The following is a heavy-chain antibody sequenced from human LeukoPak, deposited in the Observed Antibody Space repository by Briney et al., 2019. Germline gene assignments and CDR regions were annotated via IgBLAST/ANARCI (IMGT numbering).Heavy chain of an antibody. CDR3: ARTFVWYYYGSGSYPDAFDI. V-gene: IGHV3-30*12. J-gene: IGHJ3*02. Sequence: GGSLRLSCAASGFIFSKYGMHWVRQAPGKGLEWVAVISYDGSNKYYADSVKGRFTISRDNSKDTLYLQMNSLRAEDTAVYYCARTFVWYYYGSGSYPDAFDIWGQGTMVTVSS. CDR2: ISYDGSNK. CDR1: GFIFSKYG. D-gene: IGHD3-10*01.